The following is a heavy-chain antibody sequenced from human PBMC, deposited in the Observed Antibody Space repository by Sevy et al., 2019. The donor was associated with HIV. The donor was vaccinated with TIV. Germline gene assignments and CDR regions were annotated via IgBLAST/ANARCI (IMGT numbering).Heavy chain of an antibody. V-gene: IGHV3-48*02. CDR2: ISSSSSTI. Sequence: GGSLRLSCAASGFTFSSYSMKWVRQAPGKGLEWVSYISSSSSTIYYADSVKGRFTISRDNAKNSLYLQMNSLRDEDTAVYYCARDNRIVGATDAFDIWGQGTMVTVSS. CDR3: ARDNRIVGATDAFDI. D-gene: IGHD1-26*01. CDR1: GFTFSSYS. J-gene: IGHJ3*02.